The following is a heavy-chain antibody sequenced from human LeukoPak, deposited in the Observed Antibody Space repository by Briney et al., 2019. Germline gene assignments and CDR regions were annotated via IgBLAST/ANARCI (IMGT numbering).Heavy chain of an antibody. J-gene: IGHJ4*02. Sequence: GGSLRLSCAASGFTFSSYEMNWLRQAPGKGLEWVSYISSSSSTIYYADSVKGRFTISRDNAKNSLYLQMNSLRAEDTAVYYCARGGSRVGATDYYFDYWGQGTLVTVSS. CDR1: GFTFSSYE. V-gene: IGHV3-48*03. CDR2: ISSSSSTI. D-gene: IGHD1-26*01. CDR3: ARGGSRVGATDYYFDY.